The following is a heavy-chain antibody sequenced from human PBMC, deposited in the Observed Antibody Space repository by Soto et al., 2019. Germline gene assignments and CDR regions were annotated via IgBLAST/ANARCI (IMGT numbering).Heavy chain of an antibody. CDR3: ARGVAVAGIYYFDY. CDR1: GFTVSSNY. D-gene: IGHD6-19*01. CDR2: IYSGGST. Sequence: EVQLVESGGGLVQPGGSLRLSCAASGFTVSSNYMSWVRQAPGKGLEWVSVIYSGGSTYYADSVKGRFTISRDNSKNTLYLQMNSLRAEDTAVYYCARGVAVAGIYYFDYWGQGTLVTVSS. J-gene: IGHJ4*02. V-gene: IGHV3-66*01.